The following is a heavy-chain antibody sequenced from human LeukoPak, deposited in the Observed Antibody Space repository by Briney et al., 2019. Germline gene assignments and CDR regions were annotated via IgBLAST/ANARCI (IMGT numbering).Heavy chain of an antibody. V-gene: IGHV1-69*04. Sequence: ASVKVSCKASGGTFSSYAISWVRQAPGQGLEWMGRIIPILGIANYAQKFQGRVTITADKSTSTAYMELSSLRSEDTAVYYCARDHRGRGSYSSSHHDSENWFDPWGQGTLVTVSS. J-gene: IGHJ5*02. CDR1: GGTFSSYA. CDR2: IIPILGIA. CDR3: ARDHRGRGSYSSSHHDSENWFDP. D-gene: IGHD6-13*01.